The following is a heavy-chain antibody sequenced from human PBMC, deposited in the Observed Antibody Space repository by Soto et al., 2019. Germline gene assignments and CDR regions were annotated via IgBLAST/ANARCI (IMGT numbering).Heavy chain of an antibody. CDR3: ARTGSGYDPRWYYYGMDV. D-gene: IGHD5-12*01. V-gene: IGHV1-69*01. J-gene: IGHJ6*02. CDR2: IIPIFGTA. CDR1: GGTFSSYA. Sequence: QVQLVQSGAEVKKPGSSVKVSCKASGGTFSSYAISWVRQAPGQGLEWLGGIIPIFGTANYAQKFQGRVTITADESTSTAYMELSSLRSEDTAVYYCARTGSGYDPRWYYYGMDVWGQGTTVTVSS.